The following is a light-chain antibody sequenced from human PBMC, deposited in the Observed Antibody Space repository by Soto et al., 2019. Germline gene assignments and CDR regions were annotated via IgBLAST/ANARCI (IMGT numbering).Light chain of an antibody. CDR3: QQRSLLFT. CDR1: QSVGSS. J-gene: IGKJ3*01. Sequence: EMALTQSPATLSVSPGARATLSCRTSQSVGSSLAWYQQKPGQHPRLRIYDSSNRATGSPGRFSGSGSGTDFTLTISSLEHADFAVYYCQQRSLLFTFG. V-gene: IGKV3-11*01. CDR2: DSS.